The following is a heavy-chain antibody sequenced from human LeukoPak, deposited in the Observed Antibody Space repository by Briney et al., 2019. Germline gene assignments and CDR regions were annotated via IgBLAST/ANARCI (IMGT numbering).Heavy chain of an antibody. CDR2: IYTTGST. J-gene: IGHJ2*01. D-gene: IGHD4-17*01. CDR3: ARDGPTAYFGL. V-gene: IGHV4-61*02. CDR1: GGSISSGDYY. Sequence: SETLSLTCTVSGGSISSGDYYWSWIRQPAGKGLEWIGRIYTTGSTNYNPSLKSRVTISIDTSKNQFSLKLSSVTAADTAVYYCARDGPTAYFGLWGRGTLVTVSS.